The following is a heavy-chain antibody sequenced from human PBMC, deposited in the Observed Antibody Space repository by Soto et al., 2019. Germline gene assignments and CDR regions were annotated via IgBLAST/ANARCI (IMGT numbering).Heavy chain of an antibody. D-gene: IGHD2-15*01. J-gene: IGHJ6*03. Sequence: SETLSLTCTVSGGSISSGGYYWSWIRQHPGKGLEWIGYIYYSGSTYYNPSLKSRVTISVDTSKNQFSLKLSSVTAEATAVYYCARAGGSNRNYDMDVWGKGTTVTVSS. CDR2: IYYSGST. CDR1: GGSISSGGYY. CDR3: ARAGGSNRNYDMDV. V-gene: IGHV4-31*03.